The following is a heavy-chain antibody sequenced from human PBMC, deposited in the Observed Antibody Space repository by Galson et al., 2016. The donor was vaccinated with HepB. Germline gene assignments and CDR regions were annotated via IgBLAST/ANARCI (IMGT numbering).Heavy chain of an antibody. D-gene: IGHD5-12*01. V-gene: IGHV3-48*02. Sequence: SLRLSCAASGFTFSSYSMNWVRQAPGKGLEWLSYISSTSDTIYYADSVRGRFTISRDNAKNSLYLQMNNLRDEDTAVYYCGRPTTHKWFDPWGHGTLVTVSS. CDR3: GRPTTHKWFDP. CDR2: ISSTSDTI. J-gene: IGHJ5*02. CDR1: GFTFSSYS.